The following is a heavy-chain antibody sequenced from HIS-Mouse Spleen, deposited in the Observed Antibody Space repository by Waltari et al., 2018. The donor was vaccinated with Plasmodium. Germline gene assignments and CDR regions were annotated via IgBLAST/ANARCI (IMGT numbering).Heavy chain of an antibody. CDR2: IYSGGIT. D-gene: IGHD1-26*01. CDR3: ATPRVGGSYFDY. CDR1: GFTVSSNY. Sequence: EVQLVESGGGLVQPGGSLRLSCAASGFTVSSNYMSWVRQAPGRGLGGGSVIYSGGITYYADSVKDRFTISRDNSKNTLYLQMNSLRAEDTAVYYCATPRVGGSYFDYWGQGTLVTVSS. V-gene: IGHV3-66*01. J-gene: IGHJ4*02.